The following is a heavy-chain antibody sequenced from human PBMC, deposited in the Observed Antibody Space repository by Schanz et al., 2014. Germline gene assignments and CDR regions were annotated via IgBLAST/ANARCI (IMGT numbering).Heavy chain of an antibody. CDR3: ASGGELHRVGRHFDL. V-gene: IGHV1-2*06. CDR1: AYTFTGYY. J-gene: IGHJ2*01. D-gene: IGHD3-10*01. Sequence: QVQLVQSGAEVKEPGASVKVSCKASAYTFTGYYLHWVRQAPGQGLEWMGRLNPNSGGTNYPQKFVGRVTMTSDSSISTAYMELTSLRSDDTAVYYCASGGELHRVGRHFDLWGRGTLVTVSS. CDR2: LNPNSGGT.